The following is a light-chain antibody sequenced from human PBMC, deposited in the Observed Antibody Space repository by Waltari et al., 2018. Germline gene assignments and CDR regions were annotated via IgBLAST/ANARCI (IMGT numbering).Light chain of an antibody. J-gene: IGKJ4*01. V-gene: IGKV1-NL1*01. Sequence: IQMSQSPYSLSGFVGDSVTISCRASQDITNALAWYQHKLGRAPKLLIYATSKLEGGVPARFSGRGSGTTYTLTIDSLQSDDSASYCCQQYFSVPLTFGGGSKIEI. CDR1: QDITNA. CDR2: ATS. CDR3: QQYFSVPLT.